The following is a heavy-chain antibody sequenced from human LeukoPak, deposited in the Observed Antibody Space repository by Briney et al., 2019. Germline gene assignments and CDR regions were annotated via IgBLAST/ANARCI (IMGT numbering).Heavy chain of an antibody. V-gene: IGHV3-48*01. Sequence: GGSLRLSCAASGLTFSSYSINWVSQAPGKGLEWVSYISSSSSTIYYADSVKGRFTISRDNAKNSLYLQMNSLRAEDTAVYYCARLETTYYDFWSGYCPFWGQGTLVTVSS. J-gene: IGHJ4*02. CDR2: ISSSSSTI. CDR3: ARLETTYYDFWSGYCPF. CDR1: GLTFSSYS. D-gene: IGHD3-3*01.